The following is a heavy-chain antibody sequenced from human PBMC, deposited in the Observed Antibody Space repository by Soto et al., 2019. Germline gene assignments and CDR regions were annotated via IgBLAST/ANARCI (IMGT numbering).Heavy chain of an antibody. Sequence: SQTRSVACTVSVGSINSYYWSWIRQSPGKGLQWITHIYNSGTTNYTPSLKSRVTISVDTSKNQFSLKLRSVTAADTAVYYCATDYGDYVGACDGWGQGTRVTVSS. D-gene: IGHD4-17*01. CDR3: ATDYGDYVGACDG. V-gene: IGHV4-59*01. CDR1: VGSINSYY. J-gene: IGHJ3*01. CDR2: IYNSGTT.